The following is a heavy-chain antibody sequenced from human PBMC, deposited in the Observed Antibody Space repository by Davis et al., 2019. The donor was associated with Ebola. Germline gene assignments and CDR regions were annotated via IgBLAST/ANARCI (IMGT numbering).Heavy chain of an antibody. V-gene: IGHV1-69*04. D-gene: IGHD3-16*01. Sequence: SVKVTCKASGGTFSSYAISWVRQAPGQGLEWMGRIIPILGIANYAQKFQGRVTITADKSTSTAYMELSSLRSEDTAVYHCARDSKVVLLLGFYGMDVWGQGTTVTVSS. CDR1: GGTFSSYA. J-gene: IGHJ6*02. CDR2: IIPILGIA. CDR3: ARDSKVVLLLGFYGMDV.